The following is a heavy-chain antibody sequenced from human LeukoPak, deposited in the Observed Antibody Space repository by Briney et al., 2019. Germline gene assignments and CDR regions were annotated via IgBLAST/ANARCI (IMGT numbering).Heavy chain of an antibody. D-gene: IGHD6-19*01. Sequence: GASVKVSCKASGGTFSSYAISWVRQAPGQGLEWMGGIIPIFGTANYAQRFQGRVTMTRNTSISTAYMELSSLRSEDTAVYYCARGLRASSGWFHNYYYYYMDVWGKGTTVTVSS. V-gene: IGHV1-69*05. CDR2: IIPIFGTA. CDR3: ARGLRASSGWFHNYYYYYMDV. J-gene: IGHJ6*03. CDR1: GGTFSSYA.